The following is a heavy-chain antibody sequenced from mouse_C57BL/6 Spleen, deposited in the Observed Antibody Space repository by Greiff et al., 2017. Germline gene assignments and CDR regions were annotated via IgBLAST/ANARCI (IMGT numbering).Heavy chain of an antibody. D-gene: IGHD2-5*01. CDR2: ISYDGSN. CDR3: ASSSNEAWFAY. J-gene: IGHJ3*01. Sequence: EVQLQESGPGLVKPSQSLSLTCSVTGYSITSGYYWNWIRQFPGNKLEWMGYISYDGSNNYNPSLKNRISITRDTSKNQFFLKLNSVTTEDTATYYCASSSNEAWFAYWGQGTLVTVSA. V-gene: IGHV3-6*01. CDR1: GYSITSGYY.